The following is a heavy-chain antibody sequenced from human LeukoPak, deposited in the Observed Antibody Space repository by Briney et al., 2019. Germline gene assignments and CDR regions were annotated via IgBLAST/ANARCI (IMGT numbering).Heavy chain of an antibody. Sequence: SETLSLTCTVSGGSISSYYWSWIRQPAGKGLEWIGRIYTSGSTNYNPSLKSRVTMSVDTSKNQFSLKLSSVTAADTAVYYCARDWASTVTTFYYGMDVWGQGTTVTVSS. D-gene: IGHD4-17*01. CDR1: GGSISSYY. V-gene: IGHV4-4*07. CDR3: ARDWASTVTTFYYGMDV. CDR2: IYTSGST. J-gene: IGHJ6*02.